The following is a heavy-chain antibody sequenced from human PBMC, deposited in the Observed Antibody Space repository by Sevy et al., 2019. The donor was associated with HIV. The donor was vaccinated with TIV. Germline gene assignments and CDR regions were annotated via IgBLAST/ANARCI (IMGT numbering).Heavy chain of an antibody. CDR3: ARDPRYCDILTGYPDY. V-gene: IGHV3-33*01. CDR2: IWYDGSNK. Sequence: GGSLRLSCAASGFTFSSYGMHWVRQAPGKGLEWVAVIWYDGSNKYYADSVKGRFTISRDNSKNTLYLQMNSLRAEDTAVYYCARDPRYCDILTGYPDYWGQGTLVTVSS. D-gene: IGHD3-9*01. J-gene: IGHJ4*02. CDR1: GFTFSSYG.